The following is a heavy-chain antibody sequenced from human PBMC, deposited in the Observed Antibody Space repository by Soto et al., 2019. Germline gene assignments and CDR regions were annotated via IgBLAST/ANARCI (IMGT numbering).Heavy chain of an antibody. Sequence: GGSLRLSCAASGFSFSGSAIHWFRQASGKGLEWVGRIRAKSNKYATLYAESLKGRFTISRDDSQSTAYLEMNSLKTEDTAVYYCNSGSYYSSIWGQGTLVTVSS. CDR1: GFSFSGSA. J-gene: IGHJ4*02. CDR3: NSGSYYSSI. CDR2: IRAKSNKYAT. D-gene: IGHD1-26*01. V-gene: IGHV3-73*01.